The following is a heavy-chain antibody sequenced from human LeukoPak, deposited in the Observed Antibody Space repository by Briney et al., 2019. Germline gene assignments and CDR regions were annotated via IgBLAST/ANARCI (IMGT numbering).Heavy chain of an antibody. Sequence: GGSLRLSCTASGYTFSGYSMNWIRQAPGKGLEWVSSFGTRSTSIYHAGSVKGRFAISRDNAKNSLYLQMNSLRAEDTALYYCAREVSEGFDFWGQGTLVTVSS. CDR2: FGTRSTSI. J-gene: IGHJ4*02. V-gene: IGHV3-21*01. CDR1: GYTFSGYS. CDR3: AREVSEGFDF. D-gene: IGHD3-22*01.